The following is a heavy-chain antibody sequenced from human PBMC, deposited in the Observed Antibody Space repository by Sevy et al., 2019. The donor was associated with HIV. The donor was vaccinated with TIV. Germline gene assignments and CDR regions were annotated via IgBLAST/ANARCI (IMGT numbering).Heavy chain of an antibody. Sequence: ASVKVSCKASGYTFTSYGISWVRQAPGQGLEWMGWISAYNGNTNYAQKLQGRVTMTTDTSTSTAYMELRSLRSDDTAVYYCAGEGAVAGSFHRWFDPWGQGTLVTVSS. CDR2: ISAYNGNT. CDR3: AGEGAVAGSFHRWFDP. V-gene: IGHV1-18*01. D-gene: IGHD6-19*01. J-gene: IGHJ5*02. CDR1: GYTFTSYG.